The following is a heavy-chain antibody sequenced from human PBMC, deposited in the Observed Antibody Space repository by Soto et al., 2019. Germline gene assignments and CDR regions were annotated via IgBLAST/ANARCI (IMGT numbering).Heavy chain of an antibody. J-gene: IGHJ4*02. Sequence: QVQLQESGPGLVKPSQTLSLTCTVSGGSISVGVYYWNWIRQLPGKGPEWIGYTYHTGSTYYNPSLESRVTISVDPSKHQFSLSLSSVTAADTAVYYCARIENPDARLYFDYWGQGTLVTVSS. CDR3: ARIENPDARLYFDY. V-gene: IGHV4-31*03. CDR2: TYHTGST. CDR1: GGSISVGVYY.